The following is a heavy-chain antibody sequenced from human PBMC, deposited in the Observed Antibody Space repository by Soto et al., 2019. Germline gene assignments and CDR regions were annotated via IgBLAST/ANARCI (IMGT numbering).Heavy chain of an antibody. CDR2: IIPIFGTA. CDR3: AREEFCSSTSCYKNYYYGMDV. Sequence: VASVKVSCKASGGTFSSYAISWVRQAPGQGLEWMGGIIPIFGTANYAQKFQGRVTITADESTSTAYMELSSLRSEDTAVYYCAREEFCSSTSCYKNYYYGMDVWGQGTTVTVSS. CDR1: GGTFSSYA. D-gene: IGHD2-2*02. J-gene: IGHJ6*02. V-gene: IGHV1-69*13.